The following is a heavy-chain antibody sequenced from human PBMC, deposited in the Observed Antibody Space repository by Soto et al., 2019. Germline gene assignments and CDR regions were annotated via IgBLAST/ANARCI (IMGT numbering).Heavy chain of an antibody. V-gene: IGHV4-34*01. D-gene: IGHD5-18*01. CDR2: INHSGST. CDR1: GGSFSGYY. J-gene: IGHJ4*02. Sequence: QVQLQQWGAGLLKPSETLSLTCAVYGGSFSGYYWSWIRQPPGKGLEWIGEINHSGSTNYNPSLKSRVTISVDTSKNQFSLKLSSVTGADTAVYYCARVGEYSSYDYWGQGTLVTVSS. CDR3: ARVGEYSSYDY.